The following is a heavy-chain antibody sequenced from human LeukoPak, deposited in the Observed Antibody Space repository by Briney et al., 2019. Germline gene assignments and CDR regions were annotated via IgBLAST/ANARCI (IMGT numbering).Heavy chain of an antibody. CDR3: ARGLLRGQLRLGYYYYMDV. CDR2: IYYSGST. Sequence: PSETLSLTCTVSGGSISSYYWSWIRQPPGKGLEWIGYIYYSGSTNYNPSLKSRVTISEDTSKNQVSLKLNSVTAADTAVYYCARGLLRGQLRLGYYYYMDVWGKGTTVTVSS. D-gene: IGHD2-2*01. V-gene: IGHV4-59*01. J-gene: IGHJ6*03. CDR1: GGSISSYY.